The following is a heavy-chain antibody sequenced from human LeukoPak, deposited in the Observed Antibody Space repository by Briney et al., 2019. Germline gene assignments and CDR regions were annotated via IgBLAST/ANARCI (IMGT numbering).Heavy chain of an antibody. D-gene: IGHD3-16*01. Sequence: SETLSLTCSVSGGSVMSGTYHWGWIRQPPGKGLEWIGSVYFDGGTHYNPSLQSRVTISVDTSKNQFSLRPSSVTAADTALYYCARDHYYDGRGRFDPWGQGTLVTVSS. V-gene: IGHV4-39*07. J-gene: IGHJ5*02. CDR1: GGSVMSGTYH. CDR2: VYFDGGT. CDR3: ARDHYYDGRGRFDP.